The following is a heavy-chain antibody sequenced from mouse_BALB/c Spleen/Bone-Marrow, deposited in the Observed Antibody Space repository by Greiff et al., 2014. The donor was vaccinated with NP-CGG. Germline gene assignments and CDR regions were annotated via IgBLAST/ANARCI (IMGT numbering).Heavy chain of an antibody. D-gene: IGHD2-4*01. V-gene: IGHV1S81*02. CDR1: GYTFTRYW. CDR2: LNPSNGHT. Sequence: VQLQESGAELLKPGTSVKLSCKASGYTFTRYWMHWVKQRPGQGLEWIGELNPSNGHTNYNGKFKNKATVTVDKSSSTAYMQLSSLTSEDSAVYYCARMITTQGFDYWGQGTTLTVSS. J-gene: IGHJ2*01. CDR3: ARMITTQGFDY.